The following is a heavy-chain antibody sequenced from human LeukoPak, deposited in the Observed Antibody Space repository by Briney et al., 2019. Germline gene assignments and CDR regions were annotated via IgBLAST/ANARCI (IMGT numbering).Heavy chain of an antibody. J-gene: IGHJ6*02. CDR3: TKHITTDATTPFYYGMDV. CDR2: TSLNSAAI. V-gene: IGHV3-21*01. Sequence: GGSLRLSCAASGFAFSTYSMNWVRQPPGKGLKCVASTSLNSAAIYYADSVKGRFTISRDNAKNSLHLQMDSLRAEDTAVYYCTKHITTDATTPFYYGMDVWGQGTTVTVSS. CDR1: GFAFSTYS. D-gene: IGHD3-22*01.